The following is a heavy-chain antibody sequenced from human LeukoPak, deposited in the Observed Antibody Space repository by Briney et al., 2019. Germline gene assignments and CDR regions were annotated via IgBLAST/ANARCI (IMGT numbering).Heavy chain of an antibody. V-gene: IGHV5-51*01. J-gene: IGHJ4*02. D-gene: IGHD4-17*01. Sequence: GESLKISCKASGYKFTNYWIGWVRQMPGKGLEWMTIIYTGDSETRYSPSFQGQVTISADKSIGTMYLQWISLKASDTAMYYCARALRTGQGDYVPVLWGQGTLVIVSS. CDR1: GYKFTNYW. CDR2: IYTGDSET. CDR3: ARALRTGQGDYVPVL.